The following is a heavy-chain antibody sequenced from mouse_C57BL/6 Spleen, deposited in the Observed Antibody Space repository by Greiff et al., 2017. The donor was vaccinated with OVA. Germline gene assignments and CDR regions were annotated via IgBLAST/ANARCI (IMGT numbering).Heavy chain of an antibody. V-gene: IGHV1-69*01. J-gene: IGHJ1*03. CDR1: GYTFTSYW. CDR3: ARYTVVATRYFDV. D-gene: IGHD1-1*01. CDR2: IDPSDSYT. Sequence: VQLQQPGAELVMPGASVKLSCKASGYTFTSYWMHWVKQRPGQGLEWIGEIDPSDSYTNYNQKFKGKSTLTVDKSSSTAYMQLSSLTSEDSAVYYCARYTVVATRYFDVWGTGTTVTVSS.